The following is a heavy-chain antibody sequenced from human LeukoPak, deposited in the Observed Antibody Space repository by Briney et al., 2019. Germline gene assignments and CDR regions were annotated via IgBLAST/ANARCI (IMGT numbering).Heavy chain of an antibody. D-gene: IGHD2-15*01. CDR2: TSESGGST. CDR1: GFTFTSYA. Sequence: GGSLRLSCVASGFTFTSYATSWVRRAPGKGLEWVSATSESGGSTYYADSVKGRFTISRDNSKNTLYLQMNSLRAEDTAVYYCAKTSGGNYWGQGTLVTVSS. V-gene: IGHV3-23*01. CDR3: AKTSGGNY. J-gene: IGHJ4*02.